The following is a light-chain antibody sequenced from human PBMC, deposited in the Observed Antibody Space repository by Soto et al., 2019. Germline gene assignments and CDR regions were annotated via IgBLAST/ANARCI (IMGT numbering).Light chain of an antibody. Sequence: DIQLTQSPSFLSASVGDIVTITFRASQGISSYLAWYQQKPGKAPKLLISTASTLQSGVPSRFSGSGSGTEFTLTISSLQPEDFATYYCQQLNNYPRTFGQGTKVDIK. V-gene: IGKV1-9*01. CDR3: QQLNNYPRT. J-gene: IGKJ1*01. CDR2: TAS. CDR1: QGISSY.